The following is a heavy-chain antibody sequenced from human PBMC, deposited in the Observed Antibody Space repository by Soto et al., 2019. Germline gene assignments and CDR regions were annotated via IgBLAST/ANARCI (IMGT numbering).Heavy chain of an antibody. Sequence: QVQLQESGPGLVKPSGTLSLTCAVSGGSISSSNWWSWVRQPPGKGLEWIGEIYHSGSTNYNPSLKSRVTISVDKSKNQFSLKLSSVTAADTAVYYCARDSRPSRDEPEYYYYGMDVWGQGTTVTVSS. CDR2: IYHSGST. CDR3: ARDSRPSRDEPEYYYYGMDV. V-gene: IGHV4-4*02. D-gene: IGHD2-21*02. J-gene: IGHJ6*02. CDR1: GGSISSSNW.